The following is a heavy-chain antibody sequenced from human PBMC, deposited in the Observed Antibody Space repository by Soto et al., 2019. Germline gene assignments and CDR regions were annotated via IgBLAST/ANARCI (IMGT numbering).Heavy chain of an antibody. D-gene: IGHD3-10*01. CDR1: GYIFTAYS. CDR2: VNPSGGST. Sequence: QVQLVQSGAEVKKPGASVKVSCKASGYIFTAYSMHWVRQAPGQGLEWMGVVNPSGGSTNYAQKFQGRITISRDKSKNMVYLQLNSLRDEDTAVFYCVRSRSGAVPDSFAYWGQGTLVTVAS. V-gene: IGHV1-46*01. J-gene: IGHJ4*02. CDR3: VRSRSGAVPDSFAY.